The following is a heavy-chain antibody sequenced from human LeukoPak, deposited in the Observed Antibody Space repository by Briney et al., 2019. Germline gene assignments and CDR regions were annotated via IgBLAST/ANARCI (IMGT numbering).Heavy chain of an antibody. CDR3: GRDSRYDTSGYSFDY. V-gene: IGHV1-46*01. CDR2: INPSGGST. J-gene: IGHJ4*02. CDR1: GYTFTSYF. Sequence: ASVKVSCKASGYTFTSYFIRWVRQAPGQGLEWMGIINPSGGSTTYAQRFQGRVTMTRDVSTSTVYMELSSLRSEDTAASYCGRDSRYDTSGYSFDYWGQGTLVTVSS. D-gene: IGHD3-22*01.